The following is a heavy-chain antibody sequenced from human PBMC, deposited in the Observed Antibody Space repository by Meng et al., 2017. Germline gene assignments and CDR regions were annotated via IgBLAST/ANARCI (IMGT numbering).Heavy chain of an antibody. J-gene: IGHJ6*02. Sequence: SVKVSCKASGGTFSSYAISWVRQAPGQGLEWMGGIIPIFGTANYAQKFQGRVTIIADESTSTAYMELSSLRSEDTAVYYCARDGFVGVPAATHYYYYGMDVWGQGTTVTVSS. V-gene: IGHV1-69*13. D-gene: IGHD2-2*01. CDR1: GGTFSSYA. CDR2: IIPIFGTA. CDR3: ARDGFVGVPAATHYYYYGMDV.